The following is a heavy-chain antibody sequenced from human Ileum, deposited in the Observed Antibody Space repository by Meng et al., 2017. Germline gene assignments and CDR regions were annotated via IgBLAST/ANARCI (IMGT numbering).Heavy chain of an antibody. V-gene: IGHV1-46*01. CDR2: INPGGGTT. CDR1: GFTLTRDY. CDR3: AKAYTSSSPFDY. J-gene: IGHJ4*02. Sequence: QVRLVQSGTEVKKPGASGKMSCETSGFTLTRDYMHWVRQAPGQAPEWMGLINPGGGTTRYAQKFQGRVIMTRDTSTSTVYVELSGLRSDDTAVYYCAKAYTSSSPFDYWGQGTLVTVSS. D-gene: IGHD3-10*01.